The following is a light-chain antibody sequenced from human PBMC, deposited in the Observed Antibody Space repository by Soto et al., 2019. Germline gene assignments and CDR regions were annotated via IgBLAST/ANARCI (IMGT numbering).Light chain of an antibody. Sequence: QSVLTRPASVSGSPGQSITISCSGTSSVVGSYNLVSWYQQHPGKAPKLMIYEGSKRPSGVSNRFSGSKSGNTASLTISGLQAEDEADYYCCSYAGSSTYVFGTGTKVTDL. J-gene: IGLJ1*01. CDR1: SSVVGSYNL. CDR2: EGS. CDR3: CSYAGSSTYV. V-gene: IGLV2-23*01.